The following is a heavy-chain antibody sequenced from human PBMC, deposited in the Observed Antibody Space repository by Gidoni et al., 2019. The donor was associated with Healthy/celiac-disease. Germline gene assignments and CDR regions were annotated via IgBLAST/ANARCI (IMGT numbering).Heavy chain of an antibody. CDR2: ISWKSGNI. CDR3: AKDNPSSWGSYQENWFDP. Sequence: EVQLVESGGGLVQPGRSLRLPCPAAGFTFDDLAMPWVRQAPGKGLGGVSGISWKSGNIGYADSVKGRFTISRDNAKNSLYLQMNSLRPEDTALYYCAKDNPSSWGSYQENWFDPWGQGTLVTVSS. D-gene: IGHD1-26*01. J-gene: IGHJ5*02. V-gene: IGHV3-9*01. CDR1: GFTFDDLA.